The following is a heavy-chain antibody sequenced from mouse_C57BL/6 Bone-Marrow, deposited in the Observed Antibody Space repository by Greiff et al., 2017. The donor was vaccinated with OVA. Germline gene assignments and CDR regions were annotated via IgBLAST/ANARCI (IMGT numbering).Heavy chain of an antibody. D-gene: IGHD3-3*01. V-gene: IGHV1-81*01. Sequence: VQLQESGAELARPGASVKLSCKASGYTFTSYGISWVKQRTGQGLEWIGEIYPRSGNTYYNEKFKGKATLTADKSSSTAYMELRSLTSEDSAVYFCARGRGRRYFDVWGTGTTVTVSS. CDR3: ARGRGRRYFDV. CDR1: GYTFTSYG. CDR2: IYPRSGNT. J-gene: IGHJ1*03.